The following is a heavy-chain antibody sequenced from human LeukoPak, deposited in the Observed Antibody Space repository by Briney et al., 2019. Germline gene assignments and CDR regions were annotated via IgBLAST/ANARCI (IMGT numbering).Heavy chain of an antibody. CDR1: GGSIRSDY. Sequence: SETLSLTCRVSGGSIRSDYWSWVGQPPGKGVEGIGYIHFSRISNYNSSLKCRFTISLDMSKNQFSLKLTSVTAADTAVYYCARLGRKTTVVPPDFDCWGQGTLVIVSS. D-gene: IGHD4-23*01. CDR2: IHFSRIS. CDR3: ARLGRKTTVVPPDFDC. V-gene: IGHV4-59*01. J-gene: IGHJ4*02.